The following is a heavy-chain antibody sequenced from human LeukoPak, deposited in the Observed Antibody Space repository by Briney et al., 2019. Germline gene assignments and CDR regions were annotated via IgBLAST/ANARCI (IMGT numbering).Heavy chain of an antibody. Sequence: SETLSLTCTVSGVSITTYYWSWIRQPPGKGLEWIGYIYHSGSTNYNPSLKSRVTISVDTSKNEFSLKLTSVTAADTAVYYCASSLEAQDDAFDIWGQGTMVTVS. CDR2: IYHSGST. V-gene: IGHV4-59*12. CDR1: GVSITTYY. J-gene: IGHJ3*02. CDR3: ASSLEAQDDAFDI. D-gene: IGHD1-1*01.